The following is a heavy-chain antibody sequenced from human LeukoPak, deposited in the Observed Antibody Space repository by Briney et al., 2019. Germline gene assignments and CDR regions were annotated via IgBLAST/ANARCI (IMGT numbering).Heavy chain of an antibody. CDR3: ARDRDLGVGNWFDP. V-gene: IGHV3-21*01. Sequence: PGGSLRLSCAASGFIFNDYSFNWIRQAPGKGLEWVSSISSGRSYIYYADSVKGRFTISRDNAKKSVFLQMNSLGAEDTAVYYCARDRDLGVGNWFDPWGQGTLVTVSS. CDR1: GFIFNDYS. J-gene: IGHJ5*02. D-gene: IGHD3-3*01. CDR2: ISSGRSYI.